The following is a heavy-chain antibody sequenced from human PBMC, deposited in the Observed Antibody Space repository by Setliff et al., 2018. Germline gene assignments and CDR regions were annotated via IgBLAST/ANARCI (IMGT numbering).Heavy chain of an antibody. CDR3: ARGGSPDCSTAGCRYGDYVY. CDR1: GYTFTNYY. Sequence: GASVKVSCKASGYTFTNYYINWVRQAPGQGLEWMGIINPRAGTTSYAQKLLGRVTMTRDTSTNTVYMELSSLRSEDTAVYYCARGGSPDCSTAGCRYGDYVYWGQGTQVTVSS. V-gene: IGHV1-46*03. CDR2: INPRAGTT. J-gene: IGHJ4*02. D-gene: IGHD2-2*01.